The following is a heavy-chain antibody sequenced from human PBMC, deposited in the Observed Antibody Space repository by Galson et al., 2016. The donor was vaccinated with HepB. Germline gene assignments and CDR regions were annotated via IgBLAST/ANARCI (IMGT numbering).Heavy chain of an antibody. CDR1: GFSFITSQVG. Sequence: PALVKPTQTLTLTCSFSGFSFITSQVGVGWIRQPPGKALEWLALIYWDDDKRYSPSLKSRLTITKDSSKNQVVLTMTNMDPVDTATYYCAHFWPPSGRYNYWGQGTLVTVSS. D-gene: IGHD1-26*01. J-gene: IGHJ4*02. V-gene: IGHV2-5*02. CDR3: AHFWPPSGRYNY. CDR2: IYWDDDK.